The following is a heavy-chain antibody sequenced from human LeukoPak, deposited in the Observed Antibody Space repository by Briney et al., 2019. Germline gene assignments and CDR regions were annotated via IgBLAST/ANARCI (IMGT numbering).Heavy chain of an antibody. CDR3: ARDIVVVPGGFDP. J-gene: IGHJ5*02. CDR2: INPNSGGT. V-gene: IGHV1-2*02. D-gene: IGHD2-2*01. CDR1: GYTFTGYY. Sequence: ASVKVSCKASGYTFTGYYMHWVRQAPGQGLEWMGWINPNSGGTNYAQKFQGRVTMTRDTSISTAYMELSRLRSDDMAVYYCARDIVVVPGGFDPWGQGTLVTVSS.